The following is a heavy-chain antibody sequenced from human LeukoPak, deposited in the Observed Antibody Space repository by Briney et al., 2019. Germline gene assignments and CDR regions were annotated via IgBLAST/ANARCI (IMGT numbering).Heavy chain of an antibody. J-gene: IGHJ3*02. V-gene: IGHV3-23*01. CDR3: AKQKGPGITGYDAFDI. CDR2: ISGSGGST. D-gene: IGHD1-20*01. Sequence: GGSLRLSCAASGFTFSSYAMSWVRQAPGKGLEWVSAISGSGGSTYYADSVKGRFTISRDNSKNTVYLQMNSLRVEDTAIYYCAKQKGPGITGYDAFDIWGQGTMVTVSS. CDR1: GFTFSSYA.